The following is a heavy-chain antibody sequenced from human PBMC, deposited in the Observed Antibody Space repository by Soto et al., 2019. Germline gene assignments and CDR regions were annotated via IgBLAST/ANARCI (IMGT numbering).Heavy chain of an antibody. J-gene: IGHJ4*02. CDR3: ARDKITGLFDY. CDR2: INHSGST. Sequence: QVQLQQWGAGLLKPSETLSLTCAVYGGSFSGYSWTWIRQPPGTGLEWIGEINHSGSTNYNPSLKSRVTISVDTSKNQFSLKLPSVPAADTAGYYCARDKITGLFDYWGQGTLVTVSS. CDR1: GGSFSGYS. D-gene: IGHD2-8*02. V-gene: IGHV4-34*01.